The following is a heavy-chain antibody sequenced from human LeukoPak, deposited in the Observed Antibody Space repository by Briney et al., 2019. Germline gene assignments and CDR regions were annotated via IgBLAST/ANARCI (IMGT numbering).Heavy chain of an antibody. V-gene: IGHV3-23*01. CDR3: AKGIVGATRKINFFDY. D-gene: IGHD1-26*01. CDR1: GFTFSSYA. Sequence: GGSLRLSCAASGFTFSSYAMSWVRQAPGKGLEWVSSISGSGGSTYYADSVKGRFTISRDNSKNTLYLQMNSLRAEDTAVYYCAKGIVGATRKINFFDYWGQGTLVTVSS. J-gene: IGHJ4*02. CDR2: ISGSGGST.